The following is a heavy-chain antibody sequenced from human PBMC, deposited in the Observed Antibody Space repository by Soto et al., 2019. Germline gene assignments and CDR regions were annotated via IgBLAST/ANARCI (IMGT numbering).Heavy chain of an antibody. D-gene: IGHD3-3*01. CDR3: ARLDTIFGSWFQH. Sequence: PGESLKISCKGSGYSFTSYWIGWVRQMPGKGLEWMGIIDPGDSETRYSPSFQGQVTIAADKSISTAYLQWSSLKASDTAMYYCARLDTIFGSWFQHWGQGTLVTVSS. J-gene: IGHJ1*01. CDR2: IDPGDSET. CDR1: GYSFTSYW. V-gene: IGHV5-51*01.